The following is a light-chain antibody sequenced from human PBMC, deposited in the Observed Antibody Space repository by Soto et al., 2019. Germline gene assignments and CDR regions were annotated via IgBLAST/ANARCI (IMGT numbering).Light chain of an antibody. J-gene: IGKJ1*01. CDR3: QQYNNWPPWT. CDR2: GAS. V-gene: IGKV3-15*01. Sequence: EIVTTQSPATLSVSPGERATFSCRASQSVRSNLAWYQQKPGQAPRLLIYGASTRATGVPARFSGSGSGTEFTLTISSLQSEDFAVYYCQQYNNWPPWTFGQGTKVEIK. CDR1: QSVRSN.